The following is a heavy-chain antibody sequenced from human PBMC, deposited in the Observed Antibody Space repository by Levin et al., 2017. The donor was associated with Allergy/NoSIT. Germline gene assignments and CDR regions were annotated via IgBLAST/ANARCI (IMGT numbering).Heavy chain of an antibody. CDR2: SYYSGTA. CDR3: ARVRNAGGRGWFDS. Sequence: PSETLSLTCTVSGDSIISGHYYWSWIRQSPGTGLEWIGHSYYSGTAYYNPSLKSRLTISVDTSKNQFSLKLSPVTAADSAVYYCARVRNAGGRGWFDSWGQGTLVTVSS. D-gene: IGHD2-8*02. J-gene: IGHJ5*01. CDR1: GDSIISGHYY. V-gene: IGHV4-31*03.